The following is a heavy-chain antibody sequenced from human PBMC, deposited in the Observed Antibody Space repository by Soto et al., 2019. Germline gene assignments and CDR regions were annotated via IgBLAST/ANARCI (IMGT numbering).Heavy chain of an antibody. Sequence: GGSLRLSCTASGFIFGDYAMSWFRQAPGKGLEWVGFIRSKPYGGTTEYAASVKGRFTISRDDSKSIAYLQMNSLKTEDTAVYYCTRGYNWNYVWWFDPWGQGTLVTVS. D-gene: IGHD1-7*01. CDR2: IRSKPYGGTT. V-gene: IGHV3-49*03. J-gene: IGHJ5*02. CDR3: TRGYNWNYVWWFDP. CDR1: GFIFGDYA.